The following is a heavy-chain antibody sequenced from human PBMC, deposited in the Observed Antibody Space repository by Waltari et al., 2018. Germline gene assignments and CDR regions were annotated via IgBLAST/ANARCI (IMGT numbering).Heavy chain of an antibody. V-gene: IGHV4-39*07. J-gene: IGHJ4*01. D-gene: IGHD1-26*01. CDR3: ARGLGAIY. Sequence: QVQMQESGPGLVRPSEPLSLTCAVSGGSISTNSYTWGWIRQPPGKGLEWIASFNYGGNTYYDPSLKSRVTISGDTSKNQFSLNLTSVTAADTAVYDCARGLGAIYWGHGTLVTVSS. CDR1: GGSISTNSYT. CDR2: FNYGGNT.